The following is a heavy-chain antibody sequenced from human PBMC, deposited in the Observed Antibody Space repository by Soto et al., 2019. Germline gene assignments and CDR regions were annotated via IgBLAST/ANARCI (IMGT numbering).Heavy chain of an antibody. CDR1: GFTFSSYG. Sequence: QVQLVESGGGVVQPGRSLRLSCAASGFTFSSYGMHWVRQAPGKGLEWVAVIWYDGSNKYYADSVKGRFTISRDNSKNTLYLQMNSLRAEDTAVYYCARDRIVGATYFDYWGPGTLVTVSS. CDR3: ARDRIVGATYFDY. D-gene: IGHD1-26*01. J-gene: IGHJ4*02. V-gene: IGHV3-33*01. CDR2: IWYDGSNK.